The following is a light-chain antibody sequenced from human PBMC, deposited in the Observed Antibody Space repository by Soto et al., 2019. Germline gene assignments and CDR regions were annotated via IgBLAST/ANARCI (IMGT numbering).Light chain of an antibody. CDR2: GAS. CDR1: QSVSSSY. CDR3: QQYGSSPS. Sequence: EIVLTQSPGTLSLSPGERATLSCRASQSVSSSYLAWYQQKPGQAPRLLIYGASSRATGIPDRFSGCGSGTDFTLTISRLEPEDFAVYYCQQYGSSPSFGQGTKVDIK. V-gene: IGKV3-20*01. J-gene: IGKJ1*01.